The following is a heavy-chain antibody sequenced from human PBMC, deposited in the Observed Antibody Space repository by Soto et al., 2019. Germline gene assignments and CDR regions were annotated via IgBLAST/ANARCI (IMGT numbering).Heavy chain of an antibody. V-gene: IGHV4-59*13. CDR1: GGSISSYY. CDR3: ARGRGFGEHYFDS. J-gene: IGHJ4*02. Sequence: SETLSLTCTVSGGSISSYYWSWIRQPPGQGLEWIGYIYHTGTSDYNPSLKTRVTISVDTSKNQFSLTLRSVTAADTAVYYCARGRGFGEHYFDSWGQGALVTVPQ. CDR2: IYHTGTS. D-gene: IGHD3-10*01.